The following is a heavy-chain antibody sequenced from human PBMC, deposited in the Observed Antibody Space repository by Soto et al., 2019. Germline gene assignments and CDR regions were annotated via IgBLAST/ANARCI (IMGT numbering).Heavy chain of an antibody. CDR2: ISAYNGNT. J-gene: IGHJ2*01. Sequence: QVQMVQSGAEVKKPGASVKVSCKASGYTFTSYGISWVRQAPGQGLEWMGWISAYNGNTNYAQKLQGRVTMTTDTSTSSAYMELRSLRSDDTAVYYCARDRPLGVAGDWYFDLWGRGILVTVSS. CDR1: GYTFTSYG. CDR3: ARDRPLGVAGDWYFDL. V-gene: IGHV1-18*01. D-gene: IGHD6-19*01.